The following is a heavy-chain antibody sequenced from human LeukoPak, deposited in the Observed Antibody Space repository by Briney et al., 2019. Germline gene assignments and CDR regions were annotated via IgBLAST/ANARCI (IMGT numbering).Heavy chain of an antibody. D-gene: IGHD2-21*02. CDR2: INPDGRDT. CDR1: GFTFNRCW. Sequence: GGSLRLSCVVSGFTFNRCWMNWVRQAPGRGLEWVAHINPDGRDTYYVDSVKGRFTISRDNAQNSMYLQMNSLRVEDTAVYYCTSWGDTTAEYFQRWGQGTLVTVSS. J-gene: IGHJ1*01. V-gene: IGHV3-7*01. CDR3: TSWGDTTAEYFQR.